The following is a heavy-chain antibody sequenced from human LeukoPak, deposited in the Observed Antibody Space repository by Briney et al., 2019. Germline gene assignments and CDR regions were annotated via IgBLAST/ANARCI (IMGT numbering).Heavy chain of an antibody. Sequence: SETLSLTCTVSGDSISTYYWSWIRQSPGKGLEWIGEINHGGSTTYNPSLQSRVTMSVDTSTNQISLKMTSVTAADTAIYYCARHTWQWVPFVDWGQGTQVTISS. CDR3: ARHTWQWVPFVD. CDR1: GDSISTYY. D-gene: IGHD5-12*01. V-gene: IGHV4-34*01. CDR2: INHGGST. J-gene: IGHJ4*02.